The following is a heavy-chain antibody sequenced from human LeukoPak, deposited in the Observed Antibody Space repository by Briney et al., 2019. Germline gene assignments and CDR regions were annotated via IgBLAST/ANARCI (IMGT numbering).Heavy chain of an antibody. J-gene: IGHJ4*02. CDR3: ARVSLVPAAHFDY. V-gene: IGHV4-30-2*01. D-gene: IGHD2-2*01. Sequence: TLSLTCAVSGGSISSGGYSWSWIRQPPGKGLEWIGYIYHSGSTYYNPSLKSRVTISVDRSKNQFSLKLSSVTAADTAVYYCARVSLVPAAHFDYWGQGTLVTVSS. CDR2: IYHSGST. CDR1: GGSISSGGYS.